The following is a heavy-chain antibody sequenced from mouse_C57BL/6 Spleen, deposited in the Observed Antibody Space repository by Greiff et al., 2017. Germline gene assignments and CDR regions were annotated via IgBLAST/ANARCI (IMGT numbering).Heavy chain of an antibody. CDR3: ARERGYDYDVAWFAY. Sequence: EVKLVESEGGLVQPGSSMKLSCTASGFTFSDYYMAWVRQVPEKGLEWVANINYDGSSTYYLDSLKSRFIISRDNAKNILYLQMSSLKSEDTATYYCARERGYDYDVAWFAYWGQGTLVTVSA. J-gene: IGHJ3*01. CDR1: GFTFSDYY. CDR2: INYDGSST. V-gene: IGHV5-16*01. D-gene: IGHD2-4*01.